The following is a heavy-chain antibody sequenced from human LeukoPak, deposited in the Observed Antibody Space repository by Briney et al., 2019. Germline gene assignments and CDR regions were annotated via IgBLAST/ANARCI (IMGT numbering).Heavy chain of an antibody. CDR3: ASGHDYGDRCLNGGMDV. J-gene: IGHJ6*02. V-gene: IGHV3-30*04. D-gene: IGHD4-17*01. Sequence: PGGSLRLSCAASGFTFSSYAMHWVRQAPGKGLEWVAVISYDGSNKYYADSVKGRFTISRDNSKNTLYLQMNSLRAEHTAVYYCASGHDYGDRCLNGGMDVWGQGTTVTVSS. CDR1: GFTFSSYA. CDR2: ISYDGSNK.